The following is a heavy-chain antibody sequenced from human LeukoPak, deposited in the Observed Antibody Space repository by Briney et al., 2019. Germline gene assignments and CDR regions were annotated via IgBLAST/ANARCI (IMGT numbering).Heavy chain of an antibody. D-gene: IGHD6-13*01. CDR3: ARTYGSSGLGYFDL. V-gene: IGHV4-59*01. CDR2: IYYSGST. J-gene: IGHJ2*01. Sequence: SETLSLTCTVSGGSISSYYWSWIRQPPGKGLEWMGHIYYSGSTNYSPSLKSRLTISVDTSKNQFSLKLSSVTAADTAVYYCARTYGSSGLGYFDLWGRGTLVTVSS. CDR1: GGSISSYY.